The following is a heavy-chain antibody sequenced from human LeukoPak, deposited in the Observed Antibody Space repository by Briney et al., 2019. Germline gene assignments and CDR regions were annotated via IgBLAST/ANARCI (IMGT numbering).Heavy chain of an antibody. Sequence: GESLKISCAASGFTFSSYSMNWVRQAPGKGLEWVSSISSSSSYIYYADSVKGRFTISRDNAKNSLYQQMNSLRAEDTAVYYCARDDCSSTSCLLIDYWGQGTLVTVSS. CDR3: ARDDCSSTSCLLIDY. V-gene: IGHV3-21*01. J-gene: IGHJ4*02. D-gene: IGHD2-2*01. CDR2: ISSSSSYI. CDR1: GFTFSSYS.